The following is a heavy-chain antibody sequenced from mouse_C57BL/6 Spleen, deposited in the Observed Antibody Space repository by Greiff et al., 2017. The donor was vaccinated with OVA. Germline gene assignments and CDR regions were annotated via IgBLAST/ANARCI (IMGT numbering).Heavy chain of an antibody. CDR1: GYTFTSYD. J-gene: IGHJ4*01. V-gene: IGHV1-85*01. CDR2: IYPRDGST. D-gene: IGHD1-1*01. CDR3: ARAPHYYGSSYYAMDY. Sequence: QVQLKESGPELVKPGASVKLSCKASGYTFTSYDINWVKQRPGQGLEWIGWIYPRDGSTKYNEKFKGKATLTVDTSSSTAYMELHSLTSEDSAVYYCARAPHYYGSSYYAMDYWGQGTSVTVSS.